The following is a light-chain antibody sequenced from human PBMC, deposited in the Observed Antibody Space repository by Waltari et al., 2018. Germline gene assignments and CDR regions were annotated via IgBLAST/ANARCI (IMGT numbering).Light chain of an antibody. Sequence: QSVLTQPPPASGTPAHRITIPCSGSRSNIRSPTSHWYQTLPGTPPTLLIFSNNHRPSGVPDRFSGSKSGTSASLAISGLQSEDEADYYCASWDDSLNGHVVFGGGTKLTIL. V-gene: IGLV1-44*01. CDR2: SNN. CDR3: ASWDDSLNGHVV. CDR1: RSNIRSPT. J-gene: IGLJ2*01.